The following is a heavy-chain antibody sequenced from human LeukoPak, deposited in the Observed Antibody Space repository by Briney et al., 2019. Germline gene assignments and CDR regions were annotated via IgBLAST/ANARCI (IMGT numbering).Heavy chain of an antibody. J-gene: IGHJ4*02. CDR3: ATPSWDCSSTSCYFDY. D-gene: IGHD2-2*01. CDR2: IWYDGSNK. CDR1: GFTFSSYG. V-gene: IGHV3-33*01. Sequence: GGSLRLSCAASGFTFSSYGMHWVRQAPGKGLEWAAVIWYDGSNKYYADSVKGRFTISRDNSKNTLYLQMNSLRAEDTAVYYCATPSWDCSSTSCYFDYWGQGTLVTVSS.